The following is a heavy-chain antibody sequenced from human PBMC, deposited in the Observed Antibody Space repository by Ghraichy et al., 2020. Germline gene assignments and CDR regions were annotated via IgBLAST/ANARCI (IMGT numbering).Heavy chain of an antibody. CDR2: IYYTGTGSGST. V-gene: IGHV4-59*08. Sequence: ESLNISCNVSGGSITSYYWNWIRQPPGKGLEWIGYIYYTGTGSGSTDYNPSLKSRVTISVDTSKNQISLKLTSVTAADTAVYYCSRVPIVAAISDYYYGMDVWGQGTTVTVSS. D-gene: IGHD5-12*01. CDR1: GGSITSYY. J-gene: IGHJ6*02. CDR3: SRVPIVAAISDYYYGMDV.